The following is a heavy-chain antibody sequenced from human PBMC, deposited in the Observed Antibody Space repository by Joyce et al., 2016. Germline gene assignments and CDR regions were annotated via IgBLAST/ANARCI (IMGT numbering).Heavy chain of an antibody. CDR2: INPNSGGT. CDR1: GYTVTGYN. V-gene: IGHV1-2*02. Sequence: QVQLVQSGAEVKKPGASVKVSCKASGYTVTGYNMHWVRQAPGQGHEWKGWINPNSGGTKYAQKFQGRVTMTRATAISTANMELSRLRSDDTAVYYCARDRGYCSGGSCRSPGDYYYGMDVWGQGTTVTVSS. CDR3: ARDRGYCSGGSCRSPGDYYYGMDV. D-gene: IGHD2-15*01. J-gene: IGHJ6*02.